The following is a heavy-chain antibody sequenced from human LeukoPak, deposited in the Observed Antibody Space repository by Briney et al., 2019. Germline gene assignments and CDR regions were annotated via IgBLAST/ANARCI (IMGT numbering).Heavy chain of an antibody. Sequence: QPGGSLRLSCAASGFTFSSYSMNWVRQAPGKGLEWVSYISSSSSTIYYADSVKGRFTISRDNAKNSLYLQMNSLRAEDTAVYYCAGDRLVGATTYFDYWGQGTLVTVSS. V-gene: IGHV3-48*01. CDR3: AGDRLVGATTYFDY. CDR2: ISSSSSTI. J-gene: IGHJ4*02. CDR1: GFTFSSYS. D-gene: IGHD1-26*01.